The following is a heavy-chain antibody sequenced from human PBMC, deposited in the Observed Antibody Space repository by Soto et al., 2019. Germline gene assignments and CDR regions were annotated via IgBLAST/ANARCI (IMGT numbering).Heavy chain of an antibody. V-gene: IGHV1-69*08. D-gene: IGHD3-10*01. J-gene: IGHJ6*03. CDR1: GGTFSSYT. CDR3: AREKGGGYGSGANYYSYYYMDV. Sequence: QVQLVQSGAEVKKPGSSVKVSCKASGGTFSSYTISWVRQAPGQGLEWMGRIIPILGIANYAQKFQGRVTITANKATSTAYMELSSLRSEDTAVYYCAREKGGGYGSGANYYSYYYMDVWGKGTTVTVSS. CDR2: IIPILGIA.